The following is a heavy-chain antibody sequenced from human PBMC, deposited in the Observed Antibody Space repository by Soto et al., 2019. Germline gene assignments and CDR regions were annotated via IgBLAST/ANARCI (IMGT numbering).Heavy chain of an antibody. V-gene: IGHV1-69*13. Sequence: ASVKVSCKASGGTFSSYAISWVRQAPGQGLEWMGGIIPIFGTANYAQKFQGRVTITADESTSTAYMELSSLRSEDTAVYYCARDQVSYYDSSGYRFDYWGQGTLVTVS. CDR1: GGTFSSYA. D-gene: IGHD3-22*01. CDR3: ARDQVSYYDSSGYRFDY. CDR2: IIPIFGTA. J-gene: IGHJ4*02.